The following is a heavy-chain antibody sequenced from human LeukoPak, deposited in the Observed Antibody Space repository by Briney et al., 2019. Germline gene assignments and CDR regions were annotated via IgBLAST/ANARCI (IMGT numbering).Heavy chain of an antibody. J-gene: IGHJ2*01. CDR3: ARGFYFSMTELYYLDL. Sequence: GESLRLSCAVSGLNFRSFWMSWVRQAPGKGLEWVANIKQDETEKFYVDSVKGRFTISRDNAKNSLYLQMNSLRVEDSAVYYCARGFYFSMTELYYLDLWGRGTLVTVSS. CDR2: IKQDETEK. V-gene: IGHV3-7*04. CDR1: GLNFRSFW. D-gene: IGHD3-10*01.